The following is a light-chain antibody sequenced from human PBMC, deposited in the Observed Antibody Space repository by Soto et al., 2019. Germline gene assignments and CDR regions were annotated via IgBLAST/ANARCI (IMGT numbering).Light chain of an antibody. CDR1: QSVSYY. J-gene: IGKJ1*01. V-gene: IGKV3-20*01. CDR2: NAS. Sequence: EIVMTQSPATLSVSPGERATLSCRASQSVSYYLAWYQQKPGQPLRLLIYNASNRATGIPDRFSGSGSGTDFTLTISRLEPEDFAVYYCQQYGSSPRTFGQGTKVDIK. CDR3: QQYGSSPRT.